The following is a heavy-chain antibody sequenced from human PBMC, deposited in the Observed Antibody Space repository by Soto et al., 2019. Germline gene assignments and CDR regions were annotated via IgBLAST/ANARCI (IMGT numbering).Heavy chain of an antibody. J-gene: IGHJ4*02. CDR2: VTDSGGST. D-gene: IGHD4-17*01. V-gene: IGHV3-23*01. Sequence: EVQLLESGGGLVQPGGSLRLSCAASGFIFGTYAMSWVRQAPGKGLEWVSAVTDSGGSTYYAGSVKGRFTISRDNSKNTLYLQMNSPRAEDTAVYYCVRGKEGDYVFDYWGQGTLVTVSS. CDR3: VRGKEGDYVFDY. CDR1: GFIFGTYA.